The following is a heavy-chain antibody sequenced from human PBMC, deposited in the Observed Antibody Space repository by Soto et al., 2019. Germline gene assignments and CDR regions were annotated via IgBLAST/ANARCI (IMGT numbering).Heavy chain of an antibody. D-gene: IGHD4-17*01. CDR1: GYTFTSYG. CDR3: AGLDYGAYQGWCDP. V-gene: IGHV1-18*01. Sequence: QVQLVQSGAEVKKPGASVKVSCKASGYTFTSYGISWVRQAPGQGLEWMGWISAYNGNTNYAQKLQGRVTMTTGTSASPAYMELRSLRSDDTAVYYGAGLDYGAYQGWCDPWGQGTLVTVAS. J-gene: IGHJ5*02. CDR2: ISAYNGNT.